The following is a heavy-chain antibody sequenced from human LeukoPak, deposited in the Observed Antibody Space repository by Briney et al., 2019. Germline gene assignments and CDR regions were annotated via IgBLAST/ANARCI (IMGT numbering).Heavy chain of an antibody. J-gene: IGHJ4*02. CDR2: IIPILCIA. D-gene: IGHD5-24*01. Sequence: ASVKVSCKASGGTFSSYAISWVRQAPGQGLEWMGRIIPILCIANYAQKFQGRVTITADKSTSTAYMELSSLRAEDTAVYYCASRDGYNPLDYWGQGTLVTVSS. CDR3: ASRDGYNPLDY. CDR1: GGTFSSYA. V-gene: IGHV1-69*04.